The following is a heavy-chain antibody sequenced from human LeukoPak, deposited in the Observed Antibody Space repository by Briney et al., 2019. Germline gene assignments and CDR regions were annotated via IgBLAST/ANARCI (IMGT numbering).Heavy chain of an antibody. CDR3: ARDRPIDY. J-gene: IGHJ4*02. CDR2: ISSNGGST. Sequence: GGSLRLSCAASGFTFSSYAMHWVRQAPGMGLEYVSAISSNGGSTYYANSVKGRFTISRDNSKNTLYLQMGSLRAEDMAVYYCARDRPIDYWGQGTLVTVSS. V-gene: IGHV3-64*01. CDR1: GFTFSSYA.